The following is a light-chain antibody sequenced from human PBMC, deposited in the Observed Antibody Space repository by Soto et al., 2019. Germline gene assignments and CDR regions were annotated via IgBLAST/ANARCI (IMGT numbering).Light chain of an antibody. J-gene: IGLJ1*01. CDR3: AVWDDSLNGRYV. Sequence: QSALTQPPSASGTPGQRVTISCSGSSSNIGSNTVNWYQLLPGTAPKLLIYRNNQRPPGVPDRFSGSKSGTSASLAISGLQSEDEADYYCAVWDDSLNGRYVFGTGTKVTVL. CDR2: RNN. CDR1: SSNIGSNT. V-gene: IGLV1-44*01.